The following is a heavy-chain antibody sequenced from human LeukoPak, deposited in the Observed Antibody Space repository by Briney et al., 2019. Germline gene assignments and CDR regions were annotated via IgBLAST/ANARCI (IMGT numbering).Heavy chain of an antibody. CDR1: GFTFSSYS. D-gene: IGHD6-25*01. J-gene: IGHJ3*02. CDR3: AREWASGAFDI. CDR2: ISSSSSYI. Sequence: GGSLRLSCAASGFTFSSYSMNWVRQAPGKGLEWVSSISSSSSYIYYADSVKGRFTISRDNANNSLYLQRNGLRAEETAVYYCAREWASGAFDIWGQGTMVTVSS. V-gene: IGHV3-21*01.